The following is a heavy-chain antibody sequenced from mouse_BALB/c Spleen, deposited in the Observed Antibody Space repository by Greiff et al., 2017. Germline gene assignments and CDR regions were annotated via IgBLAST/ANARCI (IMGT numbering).Heavy chain of an antibody. CDR1: GFTFSSYT. J-gene: IGHJ3*01. CDR2: ISNGGGST. D-gene: IGHD2-4*01. CDR3: ARGGITAGFAY. Sequence: EVKLVEPGGGLVQPGGSLKLSCAASGFTFSSYTMSWVRQTPEKSLEWVAYISNGGGSTYYPNTVKGRFTISRDNAKNTLYLQMSSLKSEDTAMYSCARGGITAGFAYWGQGTLVTVSA. V-gene: IGHV5-12-2*01.